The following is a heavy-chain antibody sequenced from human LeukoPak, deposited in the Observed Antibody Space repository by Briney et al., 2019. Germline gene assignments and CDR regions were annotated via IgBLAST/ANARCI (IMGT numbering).Heavy chain of an antibody. CDR1: GFTFSSYA. J-gene: IGHJ3*02. D-gene: IGHD4-17*01. Sequence: LRLSCAASGFTFSSYAMSWVRQAPGKGLEWIGYIYYSGSTYYNPSLKSRVTISVDTSKNQFSLKLSSVTAADTAVYYCAGYGDYVLWAFDIWGQGTMVTVSS. CDR2: IYYSGST. V-gene: IGHV4-30-4*08. CDR3: AGYGDYVLWAFDI.